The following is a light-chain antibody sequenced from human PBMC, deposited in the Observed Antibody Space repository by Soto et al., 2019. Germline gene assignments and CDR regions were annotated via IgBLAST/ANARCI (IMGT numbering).Light chain of an antibody. CDR3: QQYGSSPPRSYT. CDR1: QSVSSSY. J-gene: IGKJ2*01. Sequence: EIVLTQSPGTLSLSPGERATLSCRASQSVSSSYLAWYQQKPGQAPRLLIYGASSRATGIPDRFSGSGSGTDFTLTISRLEPADFAVYYCQQYGSSPPRSYTFGQGTKLEIK. CDR2: GAS. V-gene: IGKV3-20*01.